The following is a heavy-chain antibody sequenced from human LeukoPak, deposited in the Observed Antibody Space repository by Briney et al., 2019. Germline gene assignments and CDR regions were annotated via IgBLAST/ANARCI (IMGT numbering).Heavy chain of an antibody. CDR2: IYYSGSI. Sequence: SETLSLTCTVSGGSISSYYWSWIRQPPGKGLEWIGYIYYSGSINYNPSLKSRVTISVDTSKNQFSLKLSSVTAADTAVYYCARPIYGNWYFDLWGRGTLVTVSS. V-gene: IGHV4-59*01. D-gene: IGHD3-10*01. J-gene: IGHJ2*01. CDR1: GGSISSYY. CDR3: ARPIYGNWYFDL.